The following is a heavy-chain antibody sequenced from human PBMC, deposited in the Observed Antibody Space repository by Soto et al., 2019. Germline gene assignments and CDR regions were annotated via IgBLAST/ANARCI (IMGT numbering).Heavy chain of an antibody. Sequence: EVQVVESGGGLVQPGGSLRLSCAASGFTFTNYWMHWVCQVPGEGLVWVSRIDTHGAGTSDADFVKGRFTISRDNAKNTLYLQMNSLRVDDTAIYHCGTVFEKWGQWTMVTVS. CDR3: GTVFEK. CDR1: GFTFTNYW. V-gene: IGHV3-74*01. J-gene: IGHJ3*02. CDR2: IDTHGAGT.